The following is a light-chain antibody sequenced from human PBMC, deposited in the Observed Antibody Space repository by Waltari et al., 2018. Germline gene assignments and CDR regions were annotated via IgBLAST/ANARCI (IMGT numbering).Light chain of an antibody. V-gene: IGLV3-21*04. CDR2: YDR. Sequence: SYVATQPPSVSVAPGETATFTCGGDNIGTYSVPWYQQKAGQAPVLVIFYDRDRPSGIPDRFSGSNSGNTATLTISRVEAGDEARYYCHVWHPHVDPGVFGTGTEVTVL. CDR1: NIGTYS. CDR3: HVWHPHVDPGV. J-gene: IGLJ1*01.